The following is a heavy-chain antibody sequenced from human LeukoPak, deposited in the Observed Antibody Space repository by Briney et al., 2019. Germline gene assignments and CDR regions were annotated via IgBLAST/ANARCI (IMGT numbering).Heavy chain of an antibody. Sequence: GGSLRLSCTASGFTFSSYAMNWVRQAPGKGLEWLSYISASGSGSNRLYADPVKGRFAISRDNAKNSLYLQMNSLRAEDTGVYYCVRDRRDGSNFDFWGQGTLVTVSS. V-gene: IGHV3-48*03. CDR3: VRDRRDGSNFDF. CDR2: ISASGSGSNR. D-gene: IGHD5-24*01. J-gene: IGHJ4*02. CDR1: GFTFSSYA.